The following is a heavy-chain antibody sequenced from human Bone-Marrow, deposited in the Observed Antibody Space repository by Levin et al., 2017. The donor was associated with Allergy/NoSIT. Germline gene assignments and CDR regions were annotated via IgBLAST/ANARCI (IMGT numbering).Heavy chain of an antibody. D-gene: IGHD3-22*01. CDR1: GGTFSSYA. CDR2: IIPIFGTA. V-gene: IGHV1-69*13. CDR3: ARDLEIYYDSSGPRGNGGMDV. J-gene: IGHJ6*02. Sequence: SVKVSCKASGGTFSSYAISWVRQAPGQGLEWMGGIIPIFGTANYAQKFQGRVTITADESTSTAYMELSSLRSEDTAVYYCARDLEIYYDSSGPRGNGGMDVWGQGTTVTVSS.